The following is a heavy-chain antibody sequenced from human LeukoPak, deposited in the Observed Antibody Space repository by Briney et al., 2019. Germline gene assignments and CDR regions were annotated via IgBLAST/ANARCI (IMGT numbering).Heavy chain of an antibody. CDR2: INAGNGNT. J-gene: IGHJ4*02. D-gene: IGHD4-17*01. CDR3: ARNDYGDYGGLD. CDR1: GYTLTSYA. Sequence: ASVKVSCRASGYTLTSYAMHWVRQAPGQRLEWMGWINAGNGNTKYSQKFQGRVTITRDTSASTAYMELSSLRSEDTAVYYCARNDYGDYGGLDWGQGTLVTVSS. V-gene: IGHV1-3*01.